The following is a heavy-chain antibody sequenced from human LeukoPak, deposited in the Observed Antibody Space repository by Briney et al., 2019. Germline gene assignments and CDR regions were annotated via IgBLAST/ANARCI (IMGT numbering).Heavy chain of an antibody. D-gene: IGHD1-26*01. V-gene: IGHV4-31*03. CDR3: ARHGRFFDSLSTIDV. Sequence: SQTLSLTCTVSGGSISSGGYYWSWIRQHPGKGLEWIGYIYYSGSTYYNPSLKSRVTISVDTSKNQFSLRLSSVTAADTAVYYCARHGRFFDSLSTIDVWGQGTLVTVSS. CDR1: GGSISSGGYY. J-gene: IGHJ3*01. CDR2: IYYSGST.